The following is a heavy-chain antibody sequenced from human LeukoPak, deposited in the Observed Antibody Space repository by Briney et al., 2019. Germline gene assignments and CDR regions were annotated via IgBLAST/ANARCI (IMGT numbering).Heavy chain of an antibody. Sequence: PSETLSLTCTVSGGSISSYYWSWIRQPPRKGLDSLGYIYYSGSTYYNPPLKSRVTISLDTSKNQFSLKLSSVTAADTAVYFCARTHDYGGNTDFDYWGQGILVTVSS. CDR3: ARTHDYGGNTDFDY. J-gene: IGHJ4*02. CDR2: IYYSGST. D-gene: IGHD4-23*01. V-gene: IGHV4-59*01. CDR1: GGSISSYY.